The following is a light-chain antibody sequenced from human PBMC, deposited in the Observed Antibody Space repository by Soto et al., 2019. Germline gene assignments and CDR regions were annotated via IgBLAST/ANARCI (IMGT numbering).Light chain of an antibody. V-gene: IGKV3D-15*01. Sequence: EIVMTQSPATLSVSPGERATLSCRASQSVSSNLAWHQQRPGQAPRLLIYCASTRATGVPARFSGGGSGTEFTLTITSLQSEDFAVYWCQQYNNWPLTLGPGTRLEIK. CDR1: QSVSSN. CDR3: QQYNNWPLT. J-gene: IGKJ5*01. CDR2: CAS.